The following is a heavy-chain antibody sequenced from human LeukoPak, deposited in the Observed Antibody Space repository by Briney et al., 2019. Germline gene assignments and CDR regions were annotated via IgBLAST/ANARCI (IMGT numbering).Heavy chain of an antibody. Sequence: SETLSLTCTVSGGSISSSSYYWGWIRRPPGKGLEWIGSIYYSGSTYYNPSLKSRVTISVDTSKNQFSLKLSSVTAADTAVYYCARRLDYYYYGMDVWGQGTTVTVSS. CDR2: IYYSGST. V-gene: IGHV4-39*01. CDR1: GGSISSSSYY. J-gene: IGHJ6*02. CDR3: ARRLDYYYYGMDV.